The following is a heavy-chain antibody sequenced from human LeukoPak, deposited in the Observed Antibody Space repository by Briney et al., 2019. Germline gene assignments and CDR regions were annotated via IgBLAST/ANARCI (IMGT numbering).Heavy chain of an antibody. Sequence: SETLSLTCTVSGGSITFSYWSWIRQPPGKGLEWIGCIYSSGSTNYNPPLKSRVTILVDTSKKQFSLRLRSVTTADTAVYFCARENGDYAYDYWGQGTPVTVSS. CDR1: GGSITFSY. CDR3: ARENGDYAYDY. D-gene: IGHD4-17*01. CDR2: IYSSGST. V-gene: IGHV4-59*01. J-gene: IGHJ4*02.